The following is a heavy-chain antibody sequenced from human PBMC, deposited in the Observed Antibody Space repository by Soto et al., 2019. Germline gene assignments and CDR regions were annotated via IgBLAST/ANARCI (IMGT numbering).Heavy chain of an antibody. CDR2: ISDSGDTT. Sequence: GWSLRLSCVASGFTFSNFAMTWVRQPPGKGLEWVSVISDSGDTTFHADSVKGRFTISRDNSKKTVYLQMNSLRAEDTAVYYCAKAARATTLYNFDFWGQGTLVTVSS. J-gene: IGHJ4*01. V-gene: IGHV3-23*01. D-gene: IGHD1-26*01. CDR1: GFTFSNFA. CDR3: AKAARATTLYNFDF.